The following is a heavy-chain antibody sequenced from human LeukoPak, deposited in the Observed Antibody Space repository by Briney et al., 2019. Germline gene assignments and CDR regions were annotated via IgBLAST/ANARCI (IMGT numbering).Heavy chain of an antibody. Sequence: SETLSLTCAGYGGSFSGYYWSWIRQPPGKGLEWIGEINHSGSTNYNPSLKSRVTISVDTSKNQFSLKLSSVTAADTAVYYCARACGGDCYWYYYYGMDVWGQGTTVTVSS. CDR3: ARACGGDCYWYYYYGMDV. CDR1: GGSFSGYY. D-gene: IGHD2-21*02. CDR2: INHSGST. J-gene: IGHJ6*02. V-gene: IGHV4-34*01.